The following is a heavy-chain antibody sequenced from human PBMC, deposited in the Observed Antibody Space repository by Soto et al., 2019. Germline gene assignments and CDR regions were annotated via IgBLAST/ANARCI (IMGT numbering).Heavy chain of an antibody. V-gene: IGHV1-18*01. Sequence: ASGKVSCKASGYTFTSYGVNCVRQAPGQGLEWMGWIRAYNGNANYAQKLQGRVTMTTDTSTNTAYMELRSLRSDDTAVYYCARHGNGDDYWGQGTLVTVSS. CDR1: GYTFTSYG. CDR3: ARHGNGDDY. D-gene: IGHD2-8*01. CDR2: IRAYNGNA. J-gene: IGHJ4*02.